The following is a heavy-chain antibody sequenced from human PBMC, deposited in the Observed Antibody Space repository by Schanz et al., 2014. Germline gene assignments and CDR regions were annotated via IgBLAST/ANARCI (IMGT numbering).Heavy chain of an antibody. Sequence: QAQLQESGPGLVKPSETLSLTCTVSGGSISNYHWSWIQQPPGKGLEWLGYIYSSGNTNYNPSLKRRVTISVDTSKNHFSLTLSSATAADTAVYYCARDRGHGDLPGDIWGQGTMVTVSS. CDR2: IYSSGNT. CDR3: ARDRGHGDLPGDI. D-gene: IGHD4-17*01. J-gene: IGHJ3*02. V-gene: IGHV4-59*12. CDR1: GGSISNYH.